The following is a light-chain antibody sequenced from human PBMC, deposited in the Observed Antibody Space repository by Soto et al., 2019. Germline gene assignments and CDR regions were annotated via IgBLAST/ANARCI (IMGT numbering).Light chain of an antibody. V-gene: IGKV3-15*01. Sequence: DIVMTQSPATLSLSPGEGATLSCRASQSVRSNLGWYQQKPGQAPSLLIYGASTRATGIPDRFSGSGSGTEFTLTISSLQSEDFAVYYCQQYGSSAATFGQGTKVDIK. CDR3: QQYGSSAAT. CDR2: GAS. CDR1: QSVRSN. J-gene: IGKJ1*01.